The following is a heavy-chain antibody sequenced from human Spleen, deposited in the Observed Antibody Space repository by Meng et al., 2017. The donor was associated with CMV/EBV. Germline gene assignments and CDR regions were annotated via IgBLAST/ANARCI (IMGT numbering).Heavy chain of an antibody. CDR2: INSDESST. CDR3: GRDLTGERDH. J-gene: IGHJ4*02. CDR1: GFTFNSYW. D-gene: IGHD2-8*02. V-gene: IGHV3-74*01. Sequence: VRLVELGGGVVPSRRSPSPAVAAAGFTFNSYWMRWVRQAPGKGLVWVSRINSDESSTSYADSVTGPLTISRDNAKNTLYLQMNSLRVDDSAVYYCGRDLTGERDHWGQGTLVTVSS.